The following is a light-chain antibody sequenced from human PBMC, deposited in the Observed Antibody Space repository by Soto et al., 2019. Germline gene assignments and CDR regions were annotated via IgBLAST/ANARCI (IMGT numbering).Light chain of an antibody. Sequence: IQMTQSPSSLSASVGDRVTITFQAIQNINNYLNWYQQKPARAPKLLIYDASNLEAGVPSRFRGSGSGTDFTLTISRLQPEDIPTYYCQQYENLPTFGQGTRLEI. V-gene: IGKV1-33*01. CDR2: DAS. CDR3: QQYENLPT. J-gene: IGKJ5*01. CDR1: QNINNY.